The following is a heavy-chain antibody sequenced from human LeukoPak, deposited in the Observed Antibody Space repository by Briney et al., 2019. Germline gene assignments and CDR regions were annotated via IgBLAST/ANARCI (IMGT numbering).Heavy chain of an antibody. D-gene: IGHD6-19*01. Sequence: PGGSLRLSCAASGFTFSSYAMSWVRQAPGKGLEWVSYISSSSSTIYYADSVKGRFTISRDNAKNSLYLQMNSLRAEDTAVYYCARDSAGIAVAGDFDYWGQGTLVTVSS. V-gene: IGHV3-48*01. J-gene: IGHJ4*02. CDR2: ISSSSSTI. CDR3: ARDSAGIAVAGDFDY. CDR1: GFTFSSYA.